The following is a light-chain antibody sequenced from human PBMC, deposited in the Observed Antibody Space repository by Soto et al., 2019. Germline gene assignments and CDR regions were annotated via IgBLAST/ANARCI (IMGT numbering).Light chain of an antibody. V-gene: IGKV3-15*01. J-gene: IGKJ4*01. Sequence: EIVMTQSPATLSVSPGERATLSCRASQSVSNNLAWYQQKPGQAPRRLIYGASTRATGIPARFSGSGSGTEVTLTIISRQSEDFAVAYCQQYNNWRPLTFGGGTKVEIK. CDR2: GAS. CDR1: QSVSNN. CDR3: QQYNNWRPLT.